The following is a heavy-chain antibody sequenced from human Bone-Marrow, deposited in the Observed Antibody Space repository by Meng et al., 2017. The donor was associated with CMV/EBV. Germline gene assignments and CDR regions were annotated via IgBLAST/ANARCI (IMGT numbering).Heavy chain of an antibody. CDR3: ARESVIVVVPAALGNWFDP. D-gene: IGHD2-2*01. CDR2: TYFRSKWYN. CDR1: GDSVSSYRSA. V-gene: IGHV6-1*01. Sequence: SRTLPLACAISGDSVSSYRSAWNWIRQSPSRGLEWLGRTYFRSKWYNDYAVSVKSRITINPDTSKNQFSLQLNSVTPEDTAVYYCARESVIVVVPAALGNWFDPWGQGTRVTFYS. J-gene: IGHJ5*02.